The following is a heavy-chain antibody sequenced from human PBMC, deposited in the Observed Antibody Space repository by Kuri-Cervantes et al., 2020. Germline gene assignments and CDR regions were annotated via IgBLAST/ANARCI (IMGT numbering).Heavy chain of an antibody. Sequence: ASVKVSCKASGYTFTGYYMHWVRQAPGQGLEWMGWINPNSGGTNYAQKFQGRVTITADKSTSTAYMELSSLRSEDTAVYYCASDNIVATIDAFDIWGQGTMVTVSS. CDR3: ASDNIVATIDAFDI. V-gene: IGHV1-2*02. J-gene: IGHJ3*02. D-gene: IGHD5-12*01. CDR1: GYTFTGYY. CDR2: INPNSGGT.